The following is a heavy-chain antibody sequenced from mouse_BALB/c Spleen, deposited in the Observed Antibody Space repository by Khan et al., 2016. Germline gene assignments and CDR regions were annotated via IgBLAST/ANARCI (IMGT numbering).Heavy chain of an antibody. CDR3: TRGDY. CDR1: GFTFSRFG. V-gene: IGHV5-17*02. J-gene: IGHJ2*01. Sequence: EVELVESGGGLVQPGGSRKLSCAASGFTFSRFGMHWVRQTPEKGLEWVAFISSGSSTIYYTDTLKGRFTISRDNPKNALLLQMTSLRSEDTAMYYCTRGDYWSQGTTLTVSS. CDR2: ISSGSSTI.